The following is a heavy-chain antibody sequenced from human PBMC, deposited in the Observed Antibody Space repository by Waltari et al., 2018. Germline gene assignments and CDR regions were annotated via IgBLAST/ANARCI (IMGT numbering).Heavy chain of an antibody. CDR2: IKQDGTEK. D-gene: IGHD1-26*01. CDR1: GFSFSLYW. Sequence: EVQLVESGGGLVQPGGSLRLSCAASGFSFSLYWLNWVRQAPGKGLGWVANIKQDGTEKYYGDSVRGRFTISRDNAKNSVYLQMNSLRDEDTAVYYCARGGASWGQGTLVTVSS. V-gene: IGHV3-7*01. CDR3: ARGGAS. J-gene: IGHJ5*02.